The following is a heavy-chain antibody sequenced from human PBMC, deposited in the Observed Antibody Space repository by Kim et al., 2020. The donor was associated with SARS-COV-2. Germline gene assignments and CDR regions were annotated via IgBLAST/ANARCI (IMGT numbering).Heavy chain of an antibody. CDR3: ARDGSGGDWPEGYYYYGMDV. J-gene: IGHJ6*02. CDR1: GYTFTSYY. CDR2: INPSGGST. Sequence: ASVKVSCKASGYTFTSYYMHWVRQAPGQGLEWMGIINPSGGSTSYAQKFQGRVTMTRDTSTSTVYMELSSLRSEDTAVYYCARDGSGGDWPEGYYYYGMDVWGQGTTVTVSS. V-gene: IGHV1-46*01. D-gene: IGHD2-21*02.